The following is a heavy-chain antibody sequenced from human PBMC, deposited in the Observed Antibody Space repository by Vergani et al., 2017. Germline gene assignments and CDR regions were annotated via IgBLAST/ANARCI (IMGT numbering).Heavy chain of an antibody. V-gene: IGHV3-33*01. J-gene: IGHJ5*02. Sequence: QVQLVESGGGVVQPGRSLRLSCAASGFTFSSYGMHWVRQAPGKGLEWVAVIWYDGSNKYYADSVKGRFTISRDNSKNTLYLQMNSLRAEDTAVYYCARTEHIVVVTAITPGPYNAGGAPSWFDPWGQGTLVTVSS. CDR2: IWYDGSNK. CDR3: ARTEHIVVVTAITPGPYNAGGAPSWFDP. D-gene: IGHD2-21*02. CDR1: GFTFSSYG.